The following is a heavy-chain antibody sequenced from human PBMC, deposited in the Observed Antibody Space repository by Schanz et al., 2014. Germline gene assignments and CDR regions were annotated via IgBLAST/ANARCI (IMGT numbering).Heavy chain of an antibody. CDR2: ISGSGGST. J-gene: IGHJ4*02. V-gene: IGHV3-23*04. Sequence: EGQLVESGGGLVQPGGSLRLSCVVSGFNFRNYWMSWVRQAPGKGLEWVSGISGSGGSTYDADSVKGRFTISRDNSKNTLYLQMNSLRAEDTAVYYCAKDHAGSDILTALGNWGQGTLXTVSS. CDR3: AKDHAGSDILTALGN. CDR1: GFNFRNYW. D-gene: IGHD3-9*01.